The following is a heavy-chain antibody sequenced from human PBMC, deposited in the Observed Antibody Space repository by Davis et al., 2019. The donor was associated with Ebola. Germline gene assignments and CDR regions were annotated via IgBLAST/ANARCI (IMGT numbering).Heavy chain of an antibody. Sequence: GGSLRLSCAASGFTFSSYGMHWVRQAPGKGLEWVAVIWYDGSNKYYADSVKGRFTISRDNSKNTLYLQMNSLRAEDTAVYYCAKGGDILTGYYSVDYWGQGTLVTVSS. CDR2: IWYDGSNK. J-gene: IGHJ4*02. V-gene: IGHV3-33*06. CDR3: AKGGDILTGYYSVDY. CDR1: GFTFSSYG. D-gene: IGHD3-9*01.